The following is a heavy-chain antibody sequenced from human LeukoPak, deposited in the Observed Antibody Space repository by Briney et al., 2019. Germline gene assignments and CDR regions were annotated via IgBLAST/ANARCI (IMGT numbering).Heavy chain of an antibody. Sequence: PSETLSLTCAVYGGSFSGYYWSWIRQPPGKGLEWIGEINHSGSTNYNPSLKSQVTISVDTSKIQFSLKLSSVTAADTAVYYCARVITMVRGVGYWGQGTLVTVSS. CDR1: GGSFSGYY. CDR3: ARVITMVRGVGY. D-gene: IGHD3-10*01. V-gene: IGHV4-34*01. J-gene: IGHJ4*02. CDR2: INHSGST.